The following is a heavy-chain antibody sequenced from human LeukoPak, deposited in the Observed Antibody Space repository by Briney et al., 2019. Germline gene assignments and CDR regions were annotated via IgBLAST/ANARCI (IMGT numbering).Heavy chain of an antibody. Sequence: SETLSLTCAVYGGSFSGYYWSWIRQPPGKGLEWIGEINHSGSTNYNPSLKSRVTISVDTSKNQFSLKLSSVTAADTAVYYCARGKRLIAPWGQGTLVTVSS. V-gene: IGHV4-34*01. D-gene: IGHD3-16*01. CDR2: INHSGST. CDR3: ARGKRLIAP. J-gene: IGHJ4*02. CDR1: GGSFSGYY.